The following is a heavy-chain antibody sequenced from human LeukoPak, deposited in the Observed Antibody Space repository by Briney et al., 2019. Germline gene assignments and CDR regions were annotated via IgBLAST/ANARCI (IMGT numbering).Heavy chain of an antibody. CDR3: ARHFHGIAAAGETETGEYYFDY. CDR1: GGTFSSYA. CDR2: INAGNGST. Sequence: GASVKVSCKASGGTFSSYAISWVRQAPGQGLEWMGWINAGNGSTKYSQKFQGRVTITRDTSASTAYMELSSLRSEDTAVYYCARHFHGIAAAGETETGEYYFDYWGQGTLVTVSS. J-gene: IGHJ4*02. V-gene: IGHV1-3*01. D-gene: IGHD6-13*01.